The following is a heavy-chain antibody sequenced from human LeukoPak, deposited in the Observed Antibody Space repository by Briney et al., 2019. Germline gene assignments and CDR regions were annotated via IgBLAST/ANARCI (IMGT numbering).Heavy chain of an antibody. CDR2: IDPADSKT. Sequence: GEPLQISCKDSGYTFTSHWITWVRQMPGKGLEWVGTIDPADSKTTYSPSFEGHATMSADKSINTAYLQWPSLQASDTAIYYCATAIRGYSMDVWGQGTTVIVSS. CDR1: GYTFTSHW. CDR3: ATAIRGYSMDV. D-gene: IGHD3-10*01. V-gene: IGHV5-10-1*01. J-gene: IGHJ6*02.